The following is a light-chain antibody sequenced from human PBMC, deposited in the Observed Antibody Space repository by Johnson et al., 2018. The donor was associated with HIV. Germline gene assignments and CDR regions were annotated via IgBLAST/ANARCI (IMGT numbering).Light chain of an antibody. CDR3: GTWDSSLRSWV. J-gene: IGLJ1*01. Sequence: QSVLTQPPSVSAAPGQKVTISCSGSSSNIGNNYVSCYHQLPGTAPKLLIYDNTKRPSGIPDRFSGSKSGTSATLALTGLNTGEEADYYCGTWDSSLRSWVFGTGTKVTVL. V-gene: IGLV1-51*01. CDR1: SSNIGNNY. CDR2: DNT.